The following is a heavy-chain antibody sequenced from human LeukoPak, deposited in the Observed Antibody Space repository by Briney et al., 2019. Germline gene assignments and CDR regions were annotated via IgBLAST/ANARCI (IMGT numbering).Heavy chain of an antibody. CDR3: ARSYYDILTGYKSCFDP. CDR1: GYSFSTYW. Sequence: GESLKISCKASGYSFSTYWIGWVRQMPGKGLEWMGIIYPADSTAHYSPSFQGQVTISVDKSINTAYLQWSRLKASDTAMYYCARSYYDILTGYKSCFDPWGQGTLVTVSS. V-gene: IGHV5-51*01. J-gene: IGHJ5*02. CDR2: IYPADSTA. D-gene: IGHD3-9*01.